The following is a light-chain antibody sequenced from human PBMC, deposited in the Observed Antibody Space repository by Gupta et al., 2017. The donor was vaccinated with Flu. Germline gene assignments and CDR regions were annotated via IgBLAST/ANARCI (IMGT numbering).Light chain of an antibody. CDR1: SSDVGGYNY. J-gene: IGLJ2*01. CDR3: SSYTSSSVV. V-gene: IGLV2-14*01. CDR2: EVS. Sequence: QSALTQPVSVSGSPGQSITISCTGTSSDVGGYNYVSWYQQHPGKAPKLMIYEVSNRPSGVSNRFSGSKSGNTASLTISGLQAEDEADYYCSSYTSSSVVFGGGTKLTVL.